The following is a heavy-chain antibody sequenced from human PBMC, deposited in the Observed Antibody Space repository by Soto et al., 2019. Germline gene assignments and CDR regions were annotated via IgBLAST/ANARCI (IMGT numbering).Heavy chain of an antibody. J-gene: IGHJ5*02. CDR3: ARDSPPIAS. V-gene: IGHV1-18*01. Sequence: QVQLVQSGAEVKKPGASVTVACKASGYTFTSYYISWVGQAPGHGLEWMGWISAYNGNTNYPQRLQGRVTMTTDTSTSTAYMELRILRSDDTAVYYCARDSPPIASWGQGPLVTVSS. D-gene: IGHD3-3*02. CDR1: GYTFTSYY. CDR2: ISAYNGNT.